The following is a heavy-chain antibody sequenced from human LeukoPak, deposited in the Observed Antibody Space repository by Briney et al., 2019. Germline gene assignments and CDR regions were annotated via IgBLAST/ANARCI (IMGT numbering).Heavy chain of an antibody. V-gene: IGHV1-18*01. CDR3: ARPSNYDFWSGYDTLFDY. CDR1: GYTFTSYG. J-gene: IGHJ4*02. D-gene: IGHD3-3*01. CDR2: ISAYNGNT. Sequence: ASVKVSCKASGYTFTSYGISWVRQAPGQGLEWMGWISAYNGNTNYAQKFQGRVTITADKSTSTAYMELSSLRSEDTAVYYCARPSNYDFWSGYDTLFDYWGQGTLATVSS.